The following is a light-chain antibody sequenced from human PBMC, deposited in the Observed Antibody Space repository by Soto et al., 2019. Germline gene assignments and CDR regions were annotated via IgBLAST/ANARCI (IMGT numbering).Light chain of an antibody. Sequence: EVVLTQSPGTLSLSPGERATLSCRASQIFSSDYLAWYQQKPGQAPRLLISGASTRAAGISDRFRGSGSGTEFTLTISSLQSEDFAVYYCQQYNNWLYTFGQGTKVDIK. CDR2: GAS. V-gene: IGKV3-15*01. CDR1: QIFSSDY. CDR3: QQYNNWLYT. J-gene: IGKJ2*01.